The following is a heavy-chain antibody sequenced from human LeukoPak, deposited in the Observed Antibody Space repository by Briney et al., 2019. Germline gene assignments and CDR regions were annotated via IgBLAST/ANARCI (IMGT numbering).Heavy chain of an antibody. CDR2: ISGSGATT. D-gene: IGHD1-26*01. CDR3: AKDQSRVGASDPFDY. V-gene: IGHV3-23*01. J-gene: IGHJ4*02. CDR1: GFTFSSCA. Sequence: GGSLTLSCAASGFTFSSCAMIWVRQAPGKGLEWVSSISGSGATTYYADSVKGRFTISRDNSNNTVYLQMNSLRAEDTAVYYCAKDQSRVGASDPFDYWGQGMQVGVSS.